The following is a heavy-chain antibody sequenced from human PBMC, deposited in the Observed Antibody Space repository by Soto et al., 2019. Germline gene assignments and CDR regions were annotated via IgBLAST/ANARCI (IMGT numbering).Heavy chain of an antibody. V-gene: IGHV2-70*01. CDR2: IDWDDDK. J-gene: IGHJ4*02. Sequence: SGPTLVNPTQTLTLTCTFSGFSLSTSGMCVSWIRQPPGKALEWLALIDWDDDKYYSTSLKTRLTISKDTSKNQVVLTMTNMDPVDTATYYCARMGIAVAGTTSAFDYWGQGTLVTVSS. CDR3: ARMGIAVAGTTSAFDY. CDR1: GFSLSTSGMC. D-gene: IGHD6-19*01.